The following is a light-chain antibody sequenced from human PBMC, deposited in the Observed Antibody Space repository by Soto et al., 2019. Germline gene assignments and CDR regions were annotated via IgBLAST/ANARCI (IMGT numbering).Light chain of an antibody. CDR3: QQRSNWPAT. V-gene: IGKV3-11*01. CDR1: QSVATY. Sequence: IVLTQSPATLSLSPGERATLSCRASQSVATYLAWYQQKPGQAPRLLIYDASNRATGIPGRFSGSGSGTDFTLTISSLEPEDFAVYYCQQRSNWPATFGQGTKLEI. CDR2: DAS. J-gene: IGKJ2*01.